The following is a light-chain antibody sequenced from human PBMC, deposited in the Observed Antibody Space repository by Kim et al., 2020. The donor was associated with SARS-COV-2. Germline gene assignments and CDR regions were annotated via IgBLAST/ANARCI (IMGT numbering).Light chain of an antibody. CDR1: QSVNSYY. CDR2: GAS. J-gene: IGKJ2*01. Sequence: LSPGERATLSGRASQSVNSYYLSWYQQRPGQAPRLLIYGASSRATGIPDRISGSGSGTDFTLTISRLEPEDFAVYYCQQYGTSPTSFGQGTKLEI. V-gene: IGKV3-20*01. CDR3: QQYGTSPTS.